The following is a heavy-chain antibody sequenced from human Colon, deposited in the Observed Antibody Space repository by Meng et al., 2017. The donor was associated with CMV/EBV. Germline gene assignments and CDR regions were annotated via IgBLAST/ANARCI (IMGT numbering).Heavy chain of an antibody. D-gene: IGHD5-24*01. CDR1: GFSFSSHG. CDR2: ISHDETYK. J-gene: IGHJ4*02. CDR3: ARDQFYYFDY. Sequence: GESLKLSCITSGFSFSSHGMHWVRQAPGKGLEWVAFISHDETYKHYSDSVRGRFTLSRDNSRNTLYLQMNSVKVADTAVYYCARDQFYYFDYWGQGTLVTVSS. V-gene: IGHV3-30*02.